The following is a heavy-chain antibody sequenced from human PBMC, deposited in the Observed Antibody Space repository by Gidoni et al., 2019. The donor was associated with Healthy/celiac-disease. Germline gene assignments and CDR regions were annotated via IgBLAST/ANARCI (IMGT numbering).Heavy chain of an antibody. D-gene: IGHD6-13*01. Sequence: QVQLVQSGAEVKKPGSSVKVAGKDSGGTFSSYAISWVRQAPGQGLEWMGGIIPIFGTANYAQKFQGRVTITADESTSTAYMELSSLRSEDTAVYYCARDANSWSRGRHWFDPWGQGTLVTVSS. CDR3: ARDANSWSRGRHWFDP. CDR1: GGTFSSYA. CDR2: IIPIFGTA. V-gene: IGHV1-69*01. J-gene: IGHJ5*02.